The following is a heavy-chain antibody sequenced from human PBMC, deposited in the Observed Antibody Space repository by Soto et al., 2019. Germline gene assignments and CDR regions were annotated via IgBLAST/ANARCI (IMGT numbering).Heavy chain of an antibody. CDR1: GGSFSGYY. J-gene: IGHJ5*02. Sequence: SETLSLTCAVYGGSFSGYYWSWIRQPPGKGLEWIGEINHSGSTNYNPSLKSRVTMSVDTSKNQFSLKLSSVTAADTAVYYCARGMYYDFWSGYYNRNWFDPWGQGTLVTVSS. CDR2: INHSGST. CDR3: ARGMYYDFWSGYYNRNWFDP. D-gene: IGHD3-3*01. V-gene: IGHV4-34*01.